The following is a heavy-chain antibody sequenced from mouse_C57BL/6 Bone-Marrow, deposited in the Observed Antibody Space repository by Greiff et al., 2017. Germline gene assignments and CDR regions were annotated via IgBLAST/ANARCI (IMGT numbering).Heavy chain of an antibody. V-gene: IGHV2-6*03. Sequence: VKLMESGPGLVAPSQSLSITCTVSGFSLTSYGVHWVRQPPGKGLEWLVVIWSDGSTTYNSALKSRLSISKDNSKSQVFLKMNSLQTDDTAMYYCARDSNYVPYWYFDVWGTGTTVTVSS. CDR3: ARDSNYVPYWYFDV. CDR2: IWSDGST. CDR1: GFSLTSYG. J-gene: IGHJ1*03. D-gene: IGHD2-5*01.